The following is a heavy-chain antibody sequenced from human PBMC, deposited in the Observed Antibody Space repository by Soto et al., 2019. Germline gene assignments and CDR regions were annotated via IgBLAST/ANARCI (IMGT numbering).Heavy chain of an antibody. D-gene: IGHD3-9*01. CDR3: ATDEYSDVWSDY. CDR1: GASISSSSYY. Sequence: QLQLQESGPGLVKPSDTLSLTCTVSGASISSSSYYWGWIRQPPGKGLEWIGSISYNGSTYYNPSLNSRVTISVDTSKSQFSLKLTSVTAADTAVYFCATDEYSDVWSDYWGQGTLVTVSS. V-gene: IGHV4-39*01. CDR2: ISYNGST. J-gene: IGHJ4*02.